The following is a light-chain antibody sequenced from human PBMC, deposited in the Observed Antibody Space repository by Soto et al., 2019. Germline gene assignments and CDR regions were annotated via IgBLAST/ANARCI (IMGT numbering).Light chain of an antibody. CDR2: GAS. Sequence: EIVMTQSPATLSVSPGERATLSCRASQSVSSNLAWYQQKPGQAPRLLIYGASTKATAIPARFSGSGSGTEFPLTISSLQYKDFAVYYCQQYNNWPPITLGQETKLEIK. CDR3: QQYNNWPPIT. CDR1: QSVSSN. V-gene: IGKV3-15*01. J-gene: IGKJ2*01.